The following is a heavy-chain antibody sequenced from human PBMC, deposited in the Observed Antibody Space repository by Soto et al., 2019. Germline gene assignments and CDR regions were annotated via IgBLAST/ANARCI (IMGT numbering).Heavy chain of an antibody. CDR2: IYSGGST. CDR3: ATSPDDYGGLDFDY. D-gene: IGHD4-17*01. Sequence: PGGSLRLSCAASGFTVSSNYMSWVRQAPGKGLEWVSVIYSGGSTYYADSVKGRFTISRDNSKNTLYLQMNSLRAEDTAVYYCATSPDDYGGLDFDYWGQGTLVTVSS. V-gene: IGHV3-53*01. J-gene: IGHJ4*02. CDR1: GFTVSSNY.